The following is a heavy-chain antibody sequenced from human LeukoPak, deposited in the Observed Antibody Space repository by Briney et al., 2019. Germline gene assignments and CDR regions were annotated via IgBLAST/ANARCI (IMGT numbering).Heavy chain of an antibody. CDR3: ASTRGELLDY. CDR2: IYYSGST. Sequence: PSQTLSLTCTVSGGSISSGGYYWIWIRQHPGKGLEWIGYIYYSGSTYYNPSLKSRVTISVDTSKNQFSLKLSSVTAADTAVYYCASTRGELLDYWGQGTLVTVSS. V-gene: IGHV4-31*03. D-gene: IGHD3-10*01. CDR1: GGSISSGGYY. J-gene: IGHJ4*02.